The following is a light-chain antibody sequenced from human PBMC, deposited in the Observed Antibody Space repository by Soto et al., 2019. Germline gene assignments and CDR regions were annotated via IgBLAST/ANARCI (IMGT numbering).Light chain of an antibody. V-gene: IGLV1-44*01. Sequence: QLVLTQPPSASGTPGQRVTISCSGSSSNIGSNSVNWYQQLPGTAPKLLIYSNDRRPSGVPDRFSGSKSGTSASLAISGLQSEDEADYYCAAWDDSLNGDVFGTGTKLTVL. CDR1: SSNIGSNS. CDR3: AAWDDSLNGDV. CDR2: SND. J-gene: IGLJ1*01.